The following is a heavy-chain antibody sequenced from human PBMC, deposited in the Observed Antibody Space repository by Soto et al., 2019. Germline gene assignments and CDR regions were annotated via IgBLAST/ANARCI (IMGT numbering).Heavy chain of an antibody. D-gene: IGHD3-16*01. Sequence: QVQLVQSGAEVKKPGSSVKVSCKASGGTFASYAISWVRQAPGQGLEWMGGVTPMFGSPNYAQKFQGRVTIIADEPTRTAYMELSSLRSEDTAVYYCARARVERIAFGYHYYAMDAWGQGTTVTVSS. CDR2: VTPMFGSP. CDR3: ARARVERIAFGYHYYAMDA. CDR1: GGTFASYA. V-gene: IGHV1-69*12. J-gene: IGHJ6*02.